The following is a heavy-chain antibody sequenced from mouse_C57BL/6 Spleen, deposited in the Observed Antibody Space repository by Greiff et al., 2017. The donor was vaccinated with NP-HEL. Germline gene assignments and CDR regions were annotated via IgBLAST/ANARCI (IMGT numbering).Heavy chain of an antibody. J-gene: IGHJ2*01. CDR2: IYPRSGNT. Sequence: VQLQQSGAELARPGASVKLSCKASGYTFTSYGISWVKQRTGQGLEWIGEIYPRSGNTYYNEKFKGKATLTADKSSSTAYMELRSLTSEDSAVYFCARWAYYYGSSYYFDYWGQGTTLTVSS. D-gene: IGHD1-1*01. CDR3: ARWAYYYGSSYYFDY. CDR1: GYTFTSYG. V-gene: IGHV1-81*01.